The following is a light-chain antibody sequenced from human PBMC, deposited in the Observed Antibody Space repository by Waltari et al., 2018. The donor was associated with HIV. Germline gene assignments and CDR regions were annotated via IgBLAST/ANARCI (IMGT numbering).Light chain of an antibody. CDR3: QQSYSTRWT. Sequence: DIQMTQSPSSLSASVGDRVTITCRASQSISSYLNWYQQKLEKAPKLLIYAASSLQSGVPSRFSGSGSGTDFTLTSSSLQAEDFATYYCQQSYSTRWTFGQGTKVEIK. CDR1: QSISSY. J-gene: IGKJ1*01. CDR2: AAS. V-gene: IGKV1-39*01.